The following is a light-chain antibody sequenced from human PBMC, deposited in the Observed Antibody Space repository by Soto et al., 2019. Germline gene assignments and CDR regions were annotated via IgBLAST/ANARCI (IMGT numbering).Light chain of an antibody. J-gene: IGKJ1*01. Sequence: DIPMTQSPSFVSAALGDRVTLTCRASQDISNSLAWYQQKPGKAPTLLIYATSNLQRGVPSRFSGSGSGTDFTLTISGLQPEDFATYYCQQASSFPRTFGQGTKVDIK. V-gene: IGKV1-12*01. CDR2: ATS. CDR1: QDISNS. CDR3: QQASSFPRT.